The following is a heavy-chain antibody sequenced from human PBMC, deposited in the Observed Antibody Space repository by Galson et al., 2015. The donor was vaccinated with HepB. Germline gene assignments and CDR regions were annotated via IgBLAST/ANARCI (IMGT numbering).Heavy chain of an antibody. Sequence: SLRLACAASGHTFSSYGMHWVRQAPGKGLEWIAFIRYDGGNKYYADSVKGRFIISRDNSKNTLYLQINSPRPEDTAVYYCGTKRIGYCSGGSCLGPNYFDYWGQGTLVTVSS. CDR3: GTKRIGYCSGGSCLGPNYFDY. J-gene: IGHJ4*02. CDR2: IRYDGGNK. V-gene: IGHV3-30*02. CDR1: GHTFSSYG. D-gene: IGHD2-15*01.